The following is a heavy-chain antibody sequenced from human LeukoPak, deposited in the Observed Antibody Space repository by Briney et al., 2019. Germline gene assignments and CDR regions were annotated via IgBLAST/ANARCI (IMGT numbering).Heavy chain of an antibody. Sequence: GGSLRLSCAASGFTFSDYYMSWIRQAPGKGLEWVSYISSSGSTIYYADSVKGRFTISRGNAKNSLYLQMNSLRAEDTAVYYCARDQRFLETRWFDPWGQGTLVTVSS. CDR1: GFTFSDYY. D-gene: IGHD3-3*01. CDR3: ARDQRFLETRWFDP. J-gene: IGHJ5*02. CDR2: ISSSGSTI. V-gene: IGHV3-11*04.